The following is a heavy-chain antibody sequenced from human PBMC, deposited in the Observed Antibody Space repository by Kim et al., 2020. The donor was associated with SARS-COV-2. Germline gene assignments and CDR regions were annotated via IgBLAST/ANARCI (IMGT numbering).Heavy chain of an antibody. D-gene: IGHD2-21*01. CDR3: TKDKSVFMITYCGESGGMHV. V-gene: IGHV3-30*18. CDR2: ISCESNKE. Sequence: GGSLRLSCAASGFNFNNVGMHWVRQAPGKGLEWVALISCESNKESYAYSLQGRFTISRDSYKKTLYLQMNSLRAEDTAVYYCTKDKSVFMITYCGESGGMHVGGQGPTVTVSS. CDR1: GFNFNNVG. J-gene: IGHJ6*02.